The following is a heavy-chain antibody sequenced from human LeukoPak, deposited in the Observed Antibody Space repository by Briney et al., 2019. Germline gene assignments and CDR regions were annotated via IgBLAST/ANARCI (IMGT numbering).Heavy chain of an antibody. J-gene: IGHJ4*02. CDR3: ARVQAYGGKGYFDY. V-gene: IGHV4-59*01. D-gene: IGHD4-23*01. CDR1: GGSISSYY. Sequence: PSETLSLTCTVSGGSISSYYWSWIRQPPGKGLEWIGYIYYSGSTNYNPSLKSRVTISVDTSKNQFSLKLSSVTAADTAVYYCARVQAYGGKGYFDYWGQGPLVTVSS. CDR2: IYYSGST.